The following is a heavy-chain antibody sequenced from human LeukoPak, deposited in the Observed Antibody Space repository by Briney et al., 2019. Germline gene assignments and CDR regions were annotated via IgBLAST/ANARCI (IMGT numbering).Heavy chain of an antibody. J-gene: IGHJ6*03. CDR3: ARSYSSTPQYYYYYYMDV. D-gene: IGHD6-13*01. CDR1: GFTFSSCG. CDR2: IWYDGSNK. Sequence: GGSLRLSCAASGFTFSSCGMHWVRQAPGKGLEWVAVIWYDGSNKYYADSVKGRFTISRDNSKNTLYLQMNSLRAEDTAVYYCARSYSSTPQYYYYYYMDVWGKGTTVTVSS. V-gene: IGHV3-33*01.